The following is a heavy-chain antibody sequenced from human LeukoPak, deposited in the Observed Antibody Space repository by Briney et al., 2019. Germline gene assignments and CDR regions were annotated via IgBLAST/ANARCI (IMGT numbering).Heavy chain of an antibody. V-gene: IGHV3-23*01. CDR2: ISNSGGST. Sequence: SCKASGGTFSSYAMGWVRQAPGKGLEWVSTISNSGGSTYYADSVKGRFTISRDNSKNTLYLQMNSLRAEDTAVYYCAKAPPDSADYWGQGTLVTVSS. CDR1: GGTFSSYA. J-gene: IGHJ4*02. CDR3: AKAPPDSADY. D-gene: IGHD3-22*01.